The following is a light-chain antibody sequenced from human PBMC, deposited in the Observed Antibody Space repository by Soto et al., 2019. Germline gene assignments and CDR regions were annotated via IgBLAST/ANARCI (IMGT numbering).Light chain of an antibody. V-gene: IGKV1-5*03. J-gene: IGKJ2*02. CDR2: KAS. CDR3: QQYNSSRGT. Sequence: DIQMTQSHSTLSASVGDRVTITCRASQSISSWLAWYQQKPGKAPKLLIYKASSLESGVPSRFSGSGSGTEFTLTISSLQPDDFATYYCQQYNSSRGTFGQGTKLEIK. CDR1: QSISSW.